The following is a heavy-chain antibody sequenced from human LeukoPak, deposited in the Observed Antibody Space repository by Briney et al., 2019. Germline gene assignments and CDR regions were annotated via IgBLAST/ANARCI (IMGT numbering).Heavy chain of an antibody. J-gene: IGHJ6*02. CDR1: GDSVSRNSAA. D-gene: IGHD6-13*01. CDR2: TYYRSKWYN. V-gene: IGHV6-1*01. Sequence: SQTLSLTCAISGDSVSRNSAAWNWIRQSPSRGLECLGRTYYRSKWYNDYAVSVKSRITITPDTSKNQFSLHLNSVTPEDTAVYYCARTGNKIAADGTGTYYYYGMDVWGQGTTVTVSS. CDR3: ARTGNKIAADGTGTYYYYGMDV.